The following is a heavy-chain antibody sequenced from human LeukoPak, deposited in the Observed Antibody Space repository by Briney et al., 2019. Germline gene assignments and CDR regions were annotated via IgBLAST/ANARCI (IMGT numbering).Heavy chain of an antibody. CDR3: ARSRGTYASTGY. D-gene: IGHD5/OR15-5a*01. V-gene: IGHV1-46*01. Sequence: ASVKVSCKASGYTFTSYYMHWVRQAPGQGLEWMGVINPSGGSTSYAQKFQGRVTMTRDTSTSTVYMELSSLRSEDTAVYYCARSRGTYASTGYWGQGTLVTVSS. CDR2: INPSGGST. CDR1: GYTFTSYY. J-gene: IGHJ4*02.